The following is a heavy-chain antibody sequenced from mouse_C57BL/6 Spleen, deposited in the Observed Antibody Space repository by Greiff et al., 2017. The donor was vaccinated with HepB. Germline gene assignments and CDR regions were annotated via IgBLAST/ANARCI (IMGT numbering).Heavy chain of an antibody. CDR1: GYTFTDYY. V-gene: IGHV1-76*01. CDR2: IYPGSGNT. J-gene: IGHJ3*01. CDR3: ARDDDGYLAWFAY. D-gene: IGHD2-3*01. Sequence: VKLVESGAELVRPGASVKLSCKASGYTFTDYYINWVKQRPGQGLEWIARIYPGSGNTYYNEKFKGKATLTAEKSSSTAYMQLSSLTSEDSAVYFCARDDDGYLAWFAYWGQGTLVTVSA.